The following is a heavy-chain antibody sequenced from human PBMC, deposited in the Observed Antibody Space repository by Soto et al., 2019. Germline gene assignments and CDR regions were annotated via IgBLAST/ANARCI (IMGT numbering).Heavy chain of an antibody. D-gene: IGHD3-9*01. Sequence: PGGSLRLSCAASGFTVSSNYMSWVRQAPGKGLEWVSVIYSGGSTYYADSVKGRFTISRHNSKNTLYLQMNSLRAEDTAVYYCARERSDYDILTGYGLYGMDVWGQGTTVTVSS. CDR3: ARERSDYDILTGYGLYGMDV. J-gene: IGHJ6*02. CDR1: GFTVSSNY. V-gene: IGHV3-53*04. CDR2: IYSGGST.